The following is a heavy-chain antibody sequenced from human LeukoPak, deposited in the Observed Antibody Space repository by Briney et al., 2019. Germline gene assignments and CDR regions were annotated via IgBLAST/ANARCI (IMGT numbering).Heavy chain of an antibody. CDR2: MNPNSGNT. CDR1: GYTFTSYD. Sequence: ASVKVSCKASGYTFTSYDINWVRQATGQGLEWMGWMNPNSGNTGYAQKFRGRVTMTRNTSISTAYMELSSLRSEDTAVYYCARAPGAARYNWFDPWDQGTLVTVSS. CDR3: ARAPGAARYNWFDP. J-gene: IGHJ5*02. D-gene: IGHD2-15*01. V-gene: IGHV1-8*01.